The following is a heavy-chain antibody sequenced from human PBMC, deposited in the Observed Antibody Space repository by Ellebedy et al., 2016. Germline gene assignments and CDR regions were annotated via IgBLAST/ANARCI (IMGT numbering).Heavy chain of an antibody. J-gene: IGHJ6*02. CDR1: GYTFTGYY. D-gene: IGHD3-10*01. CDR2: INPNSGGT. V-gene: IGHV1-2*04. Sequence: ASVKVSXXASGYTFTGYYMHWVRQAPGQGLEWMGWINPNSGGTNYAQKFQGWVTMTRDTSISTAYMELSRLRSDDTAVYYCARKGSGSLDYYYYYGMDVWGQGTTVTVSS. CDR3: ARKGSGSLDYYYYYGMDV.